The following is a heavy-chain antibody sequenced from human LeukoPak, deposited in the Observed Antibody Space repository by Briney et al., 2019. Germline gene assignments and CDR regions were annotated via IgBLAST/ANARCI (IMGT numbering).Heavy chain of an antibody. CDR2: IWYDGSSK. CDR3: ARSQSSSLIDY. J-gene: IGHJ4*02. V-gene: IGHV3-33*01. CDR1: GFSFSAYG. Sequence: PGRSLRLSCAASGFSFSAYGVHWVRQAPGKGLEWVAVIWYDGSSKDYADSVKGRFTFSRDNSKNTLYLQMNSLTVEDTAVYYRARSQSSSLIDYWGQGTLVTVSS. D-gene: IGHD6-13*01.